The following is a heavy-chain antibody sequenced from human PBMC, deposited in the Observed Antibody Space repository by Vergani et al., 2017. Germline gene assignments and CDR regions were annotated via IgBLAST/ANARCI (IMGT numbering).Heavy chain of an antibody. CDR1: GFTLTSYG. J-gene: IGHJ3*02. Sequence: QVQLVESGGGAVQPGRSLRLSCAASGFTLTSYGLHWVRPAPGKGLEWVALIWYDGSNKYYADSVKGRFTSSRDNSKTTLYLQMNSLRAEDTAVYYCARAYYYDSSGYYSPFYAFDIWGQGTMVTVSS. D-gene: IGHD3-22*01. CDR2: IWYDGSNK. V-gene: IGHV3-33*01. CDR3: ARAYYYDSSGYYSPFYAFDI.